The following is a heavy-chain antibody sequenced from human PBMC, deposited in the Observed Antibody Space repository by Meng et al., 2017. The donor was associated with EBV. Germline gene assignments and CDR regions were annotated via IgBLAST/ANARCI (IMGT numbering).Heavy chain of an antibody. CDR2: IRSQVDGRTA. Sequence: EVQLVESGGGLVKPGESLKLPCAASEFTFTSAWMNWVRQAPGKGLEWVGRIRSQVDGRTADYSAPVKGRFTISRDDSKHTLHLQMNSLKIEDSAVYYCTTDEGGSRFWGQGTLVTVSS. CDR1: EFTFTSAW. CDR3: TTDEGGSRF. D-gene: IGHD1-26*01. J-gene: IGHJ4*02. V-gene: IGHV3-15*01.